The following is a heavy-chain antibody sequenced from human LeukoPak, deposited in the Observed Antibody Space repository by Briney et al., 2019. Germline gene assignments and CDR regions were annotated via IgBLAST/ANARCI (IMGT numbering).Heavy chain of an antibody. CDR3: ARDTLTNYFDY. J-gene: IGHJ4*02. V-gene: IGHV4-59*01. CDR1: GGSISSYY. D-gene: IGHD1/OR15-1a*01. Sequence: PSETLSLTCTVSGGSISSYYWSWIRQPPGKGLEWIGYIYYSESTNYNPSLKSRVTISVDTSKNQFSLKLSSVTAADTAVYYCARDTLTNYFDYWGQGTLVTVSS. CDR2: IYYSEST.